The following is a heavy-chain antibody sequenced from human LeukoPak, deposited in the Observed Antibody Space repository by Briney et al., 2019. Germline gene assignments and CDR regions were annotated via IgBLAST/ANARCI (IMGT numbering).Heavy chain of an antibody. D-gene: IGHD3-22*01. Sequence: PGGSLRLSCGASGFTFRTSWMNWVRQAPGKGLEWVASINPDGSEKYSVDSVKGRFTISRDNSKNSLYLQMNSLRAEDTALYYCAKGADYYDSSGYYLDWGQGTLVTVSS. CDR2: INPDGSEK. J-gene: IGHJ4*02. CDR1: GFTFRTSW. V-gene: IGHV3-7*03. CDR3: AKGADYYDSSGYYLD.